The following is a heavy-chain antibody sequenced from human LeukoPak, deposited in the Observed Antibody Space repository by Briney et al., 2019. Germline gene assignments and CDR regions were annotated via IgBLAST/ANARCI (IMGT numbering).Heavy chain of an antibody. Sequence: GGSLRLSCAASGFTFSSYSMNWVRQAPGKGLEWVSSISSSSSYIYYADSVRGRFTISRDNAKNSLYLQMNSLRAEDTAVYYCARGNSRETKRLRYFDWLLDYWGQGTLVTVSS. J-gene: IGHJ4*02. D-gene: IGHD3-9*01. V-gene: IGHV3-21*01. CDR3: ARGNSRETKRLRYFDWLLDY. CDR2: ISSSSSYI. CDR1: GFTFSSYS.